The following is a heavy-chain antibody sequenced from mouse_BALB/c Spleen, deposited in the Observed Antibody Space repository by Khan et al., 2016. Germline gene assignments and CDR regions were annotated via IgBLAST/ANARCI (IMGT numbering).Heavy chain of an antibody. D-gene: IGHD2-12*01. CDR2: INPSTGYT. Sequence: VQLQPAGAELAKPGASVKMSCKASGYTFTSYWMHWVKQRPGQGLEWIGYINPSTGYTEYNQKFKDKATLTADKSSSSAYMQLSSLTSEDSAVYYCAYRYDAMDYWGQGTSVTVSS. CDR1: GYTFTSYW. V-gene: IGHV1-7*01. J-gene: IGHJ4*01. CDR3: AYRYDAMDY.